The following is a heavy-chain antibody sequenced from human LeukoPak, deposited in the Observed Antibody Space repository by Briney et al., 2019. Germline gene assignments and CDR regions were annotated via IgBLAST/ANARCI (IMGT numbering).Heavy chain of an antibody. D-gene: IGHD3-10*01. Sequence: GVLRLSCAASEFTFSNYAMTWVRQAPGKGLEWVSAISGSGGSTDYADSVKGRFTISRDNSKDTLYLQMNSLRVEDTAVYYCAKDATTSHYGSGSYGFDYWGQGTLVTVSS. CDR2: ISGSGGST. J-gene: IGHJ4*02. CDR3: AKDATTSHYGSGSYGFDY. CDR1: EFTFSNYA. V-gene: IGHV3-23*01.